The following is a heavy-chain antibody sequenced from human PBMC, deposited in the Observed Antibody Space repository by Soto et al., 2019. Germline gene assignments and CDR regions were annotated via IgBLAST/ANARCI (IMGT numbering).Heavy chain of an antibody. Sequence: ASVKVSCKASGYTFTSYGISWVRQAPGQGLEWMGWISAYNGNTNYAQKLQGRVTMTTDTSTSTACMELRSLRSDDTAVYYCARHRGYDSLYYFDYWGQGTLVTVSS. CDR3: ARHRGYDSLYYFDY. CDR2: ISAYNGNT. J-gene: IGHJ4*02. D-gene: IGHD5-12*01. CDR1: GYTFTSYG. V-gene: IGHV1-18*01.